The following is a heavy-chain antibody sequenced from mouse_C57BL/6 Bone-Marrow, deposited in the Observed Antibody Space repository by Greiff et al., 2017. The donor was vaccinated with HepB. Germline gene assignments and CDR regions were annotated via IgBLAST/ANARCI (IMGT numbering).Heavy chain of an antibody. Sequence: EVKLMESGGGLVQPGGSLKLSCAASGFTFSDYYMYWVRQTPEKRLEWVAYISNGGGSTYYPDTVKGRFTISRDNAKNTLYLQMRRLKSEDTAMYYCARPLFTDWGTGTTVTVSS. V-gene: IGHV5-12*01. J-gene: IGHJ1*03. D-gene: IGHD3-1*01. CDR3: ARPLFTD. CDR1: GFTFSDYY. CDR2: ISNGGGST.